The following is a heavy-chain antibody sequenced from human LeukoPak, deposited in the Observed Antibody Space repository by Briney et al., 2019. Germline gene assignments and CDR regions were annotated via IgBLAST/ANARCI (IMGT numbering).Heavy chain of an antibody. V-gene: IGHV3-23*01. CDR3: AKDHLPGIVVADRDY. D-gene: IGHD6-19*01. CDR2: ISGSGGTT. Sequence: GGTLRLSCAASGFTFNRYGMSWVRQTPGKGLEWVSAISGSGGTTYYADSVKGRFTISRDNSKNTLYLQINSLRAEDTAVYYCAKDHLPGIVVADRDYWGQGTLVTVSS. J-gene: IGHJ4*02. CDR1: GFTFNRYG.